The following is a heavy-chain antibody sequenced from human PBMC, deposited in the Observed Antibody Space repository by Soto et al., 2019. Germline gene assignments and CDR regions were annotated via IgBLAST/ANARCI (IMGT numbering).Heavy chain of an antibody. CDR3: ARASSVAAAATVDY. CDR1: GGTFNSYT. J-gene: IGHJ4*02. V-gene: IGHV1-69*02. CDR2: IIPILDIA. D-gene: IGHD6-13*01. Sequence: QVQLVQSGAEVKKPGSSVKVSCKASGGTFNSYTISWVRQAPGQGLEWMGRIIPILDIANYAQKFQGRVTITADKSTSTAYMELSSLRSEDTAVYYCARASSVAAAATVDYWGQGTLVTVSS.